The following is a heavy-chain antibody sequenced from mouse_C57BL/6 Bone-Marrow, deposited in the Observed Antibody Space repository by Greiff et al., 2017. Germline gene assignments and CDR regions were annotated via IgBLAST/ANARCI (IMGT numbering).Heavy chain of an antibody. J-gene: IGHJ3*01. CDR1: GFTFSSYA. D-gene: IGHD1-1*02. CDR2: ISSGGDYI. CDR3: TRDRLWPFAY. Sequence: EVKLVESGEGLVKPGGSLKLSCAASGFTFSSYAMSWVRQTPEKRLEWVAYISSGGDYIYYADTVKGRFTISRDNARNTLYLQMSSLKSEDTAMYYCTRDRLWPFAYWGQGTLVTVSA. V-gene: IGHV5-9-1*02.